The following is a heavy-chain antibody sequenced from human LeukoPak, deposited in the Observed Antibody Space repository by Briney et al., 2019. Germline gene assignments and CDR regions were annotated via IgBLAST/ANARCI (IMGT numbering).Heavy chain of an antibody. V-gene: IGHV4-59*01. D-gene: IGHD3-22*01. CDR3: AREGYSAYNWFDP. Sequence: SETLSLTCTVSGGSISSYYWSWIRQPPGKGLEWIGYIYYSGSTNYNPSLKSRVTISVDTSKNQFSLKLSSVTAADTAVYYCAREGYSAYNWFDPWGQGTLVTVSS. CDR2: IYYSGST. J-gene: IGHJ5*02. CDR1: GGSISSYY.